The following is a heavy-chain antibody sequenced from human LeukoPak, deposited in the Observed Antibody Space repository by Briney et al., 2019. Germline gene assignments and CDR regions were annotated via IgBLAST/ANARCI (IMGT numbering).Heavy chain of an antibody. CDR2: IKSASDGGTT. CDR3: TTEYYYDSSGSLFYFDY. CDR1: GFTFTNAR. D-gene: IGHD3-22*01. J-gene: IGHJ4*02. V-gene: IGHV3-15*01. Sequence: GGSLRLSCTASGFTFTNARMTWVRQAPGKGLVWVGRIKSASDGGTTDYAAPVKGRFTISRDDSKNTLYLQMDSLNSEDSAVYYCTTEYYYDSSGSLFYFDYWGQGSLVTVSS.